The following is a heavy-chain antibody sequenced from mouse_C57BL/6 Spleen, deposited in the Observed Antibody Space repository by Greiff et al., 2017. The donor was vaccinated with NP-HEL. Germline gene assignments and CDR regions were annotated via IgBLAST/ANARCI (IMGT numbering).Heavy chain of an antibody. J-gene: IGHJ3*01. CDR2: IRSKSSNYAT. V-gene: IGHV10-3*01. D-gene: IGHD2-4*01. CDR1: GFTFNTYA. CDR3: VRSYDYDGGFAY. Sequence: EVQRVESGGGLVQPKGSLKLSCAASGFTFNTYAMHWVRQAPGKGLEWVARIRSKSSNYATYYADSVKDRFTISRDDSQSMLYLQMNNLKTEDTSMYYCVRSYDYDGGFAYWGQGTLVTVSA.